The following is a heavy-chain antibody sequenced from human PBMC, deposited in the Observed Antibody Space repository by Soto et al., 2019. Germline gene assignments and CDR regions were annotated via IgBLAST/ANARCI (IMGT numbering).Heavy chain of an antibody. D-gene: IGHD3-22*01. CDR3: AKAVYYYDSSGSPGY. Sequence: GGSLRLSCAASGFTFSSYAMSWVRQAPGKGLEWASAISGSGGSTYYADSVKGRFTISRDNSKNTLYLQMNSLRAEDTAVYYCAKAVYYYDSSGSPGYWGQGTLVTVSS. V-gene: IGHV3-23*01. CDR2: ISGSGGST. CDR1: GFTFSSYA. J-gene: IGHJ4*02.